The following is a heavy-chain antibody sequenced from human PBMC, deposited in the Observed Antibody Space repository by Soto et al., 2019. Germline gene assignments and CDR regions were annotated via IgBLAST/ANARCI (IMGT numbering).Heavy chain of an antibody. Sequence: QITLKASVPTLVKPTQTLTLTCTFSGLSLITSGVGVGWIRQPQGKALEWLALIYWDGEKRYSPSLKRRLTIPKDTSKKQVVLTMTNMDPVDTGTYYCARRQNSMVRGAKAFDIRGQWTMVTVS. CDR3: ARRQNSMVRGAKAFDI. CDR1: GLSLITSGVG. CDR2: IYWDGEK. J-gene: IGHJ3*02. V-gene: IGHV2-5*02. D-gene: IGHD3-10*01.